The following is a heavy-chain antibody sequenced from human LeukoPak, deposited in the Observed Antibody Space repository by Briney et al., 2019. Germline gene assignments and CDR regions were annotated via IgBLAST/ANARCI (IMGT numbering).Heavy chain of an antibody. V-gene: IGHV4-38-2*01. J-gene: IGHJ4*02. CDR1: GYSFTSGHY. CDR3: ARYCTSTTCILRGFDY. D-gene: IGHD2-2*01. CDR2: IYHTGSA. Sequence: PSETLSLTCSVSGYSFTSGHYWGWIRQPPGKGLEWIANIYHTGSAHYNPSLKSRVTIPVDTSKNQFSLKLSSVTAADTAVYYCARYCTSTTCILRGFDYWGQGTLVTVSS.